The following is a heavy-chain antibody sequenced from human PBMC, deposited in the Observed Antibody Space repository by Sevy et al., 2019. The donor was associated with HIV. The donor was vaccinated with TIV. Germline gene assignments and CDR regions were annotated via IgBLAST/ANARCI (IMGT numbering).Heavy chain of an antibody. CDR1: GFTFSSYG. CDR2: ISYDGSNK. V-gene: IGHV3-30*18. CDR3: AKARNYDILTGYFDYYGMDV. J-gene: IGHJ6*02. D-gene: IGHD3-9*01. Sequence: GGSLRLSCAASGFTFSSYGMHWVRQAPGKGLEWVAVISYDGSNKYYADSVKGRFTISRDNSKNMLYLQMNSLRAEDTAVYYCAKARNYDILTGYFDYYGMDVWGQGTTVTVSS.